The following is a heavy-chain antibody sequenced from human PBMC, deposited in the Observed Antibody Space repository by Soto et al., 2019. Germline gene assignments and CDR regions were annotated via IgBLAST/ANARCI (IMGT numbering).Heavy chain of an antibody. V-gene: IGHV3-30-3*01. CDR2: ISYDGSNK. D-gene: IGHD5-12*01. CDR1: GFTFSSYA. Sequence: GGSLRLSCAASGFTFSSYAMHWVRQAPGKGLEWVAVISYDGSNKYYADSVKGRFTISRDNSKNTLYLQMNSLRAEDTAVYYCARGYSGYDVLVAAGSFDYWGQGTLVTVSS. J-gene: IGHJ4*02. CDR3: ARGYSGYDVLVAAGSFDY.